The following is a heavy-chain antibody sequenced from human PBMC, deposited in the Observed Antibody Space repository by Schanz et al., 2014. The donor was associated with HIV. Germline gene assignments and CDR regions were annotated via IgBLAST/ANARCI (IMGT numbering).Heavy chain of an antibody. Sequence: QVQLVESGGGVVQPGRSLRLSCAASGFTFSSYGMYWVRQAPGKGLGWVAVISHDGSKKYYADSVRGRITISRDNSKNTLYLQMNSLRADDTAVYYCAKGWRGYSISSWVDYWGQGSLVTVSS. CDR2: ISHDGSKK. CDR1: GFTFSSYG. V-gene: IGHV3-30*18. D-gene: IGHD6-6*01. J-gene: IGHJ4*02. CDR3: AKGWRGYSISSWVDY.